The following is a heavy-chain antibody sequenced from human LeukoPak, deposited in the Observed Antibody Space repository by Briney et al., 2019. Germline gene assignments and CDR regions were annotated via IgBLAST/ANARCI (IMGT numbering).Heavy chain of an antibody. V-gene: IGHV3-48*04. CDR2: ISSSSSTI. CDR3: ARVRYYDIFPEPVDY. J-gene: IGHJ4*02. Sequence: GGSLRLSCAASGFTFSSYSMNWVRQAPGKGLEWVSYISSSSSTIYYADSVKGRFTISRDNAKNSLYLQMNSLRAEDTAVYYCARVRYYDIFPEPVDYWGQGTLVTVSS. CDR1: GFTFSSYS. D-gene: IGHD3-9*01.